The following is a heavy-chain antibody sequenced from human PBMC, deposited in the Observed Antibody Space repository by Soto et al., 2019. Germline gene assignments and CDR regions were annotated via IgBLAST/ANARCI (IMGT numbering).Heavy chain of an antibody. V-gene: IGHV1-69*06. J-gene: IGHJ6*02. D-gene: IGHD3-10*01. Sequence: SVKVSCKASGGTFSSYAISWVLQAPGQGLEWMGGIIPIFGTADYAQKFQGRVTITADKSTSTAYMELSSLRSEDTAVYYCARVGYYGSGSYYLYYYYGMDVWGQGTTVTVSS. CDR2: IIPIFGTA. CDR3: ARVGYYGSGSYYLYYYYGMDV. CDR1: GGTFSSYA.